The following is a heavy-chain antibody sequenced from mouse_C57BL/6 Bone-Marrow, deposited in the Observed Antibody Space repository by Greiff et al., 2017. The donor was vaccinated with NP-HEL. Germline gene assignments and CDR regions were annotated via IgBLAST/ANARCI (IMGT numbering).Heavy chain of an antibody. CDR1: GYSITSYY. D-gene: IGHD1-1*01. Sequence: EVKLQESGPGLAKPSQTLSLTCSVTGYSITSYYWNWIRKFPGNKLEYMGYISYSGSTYYNPSLKSRISITRDTSKNQYYLQLNSMTTEDTATYYCARYKTTGYYYAMDYWGQGTSVTVSS. CDR3: ARYKTTGYYYAMDY. V-gene: IGHV3-8*01. J-gene: IGHJ4*01. CDR2: ISYSGST.